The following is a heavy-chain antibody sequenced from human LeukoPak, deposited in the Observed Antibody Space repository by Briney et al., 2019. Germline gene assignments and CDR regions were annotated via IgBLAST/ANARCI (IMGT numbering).Heavy chain of an antibody. J-gene: IGHJ5*02. CDR2: VNYRGDG. Sequence: SETLSLTCDVYNASFGPYYWSWLRQSPGKGLEYIGEVNYRGDGNYNPSLNSRASISIDTSKKQFSLRLTSVTAADTAVYYCAQNGQSGFSFDPWGQGTLVTVSS. CDR1: NASFGPYY. V-gene: IGHV4-34*01. CDR3: AQNGQSGFSFDP. D-gene: IGHD2-8*01.